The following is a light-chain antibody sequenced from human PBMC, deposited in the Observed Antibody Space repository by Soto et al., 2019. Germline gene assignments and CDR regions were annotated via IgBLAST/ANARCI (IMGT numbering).Light chain of an antibody. CDR3: QQYGNSPIT. CDR1: QRVSSNY. Sequence: PGERATLSCRASQRVSSNYLAWYQQKPGQAPRLLIYGASSRATGIPDRFSGSGSGTDFTLTITRLEPEDFAVYDCQQYGNSPITFGHGTRLEIK. V-gene: IGKV3-20*01. CDR2: GAS. J-gene: IGKJ5*01.